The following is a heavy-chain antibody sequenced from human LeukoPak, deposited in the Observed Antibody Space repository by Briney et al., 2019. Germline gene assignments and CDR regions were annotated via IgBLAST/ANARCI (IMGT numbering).Heavy chain of an antibody. CDR1: GFTVSSNY. CDR3: ARDHGVQLRLGVDGMDV. J-gene: IGHJ6*02. V-gene: IGHV3-66*01. D-gene: IGHD1-1*01. CDR2: IRSDGTT. Sequence: GGSLRLSCAASGFTVSSNYMSWVRQAPGKGLEWVSVIRSDGTTDYADSVKGRFDVSRDNFKNTLYLQMNSLRAEDTAVYYCARDHGVQLRLGVDGMDVRGQGTTVTVSS.